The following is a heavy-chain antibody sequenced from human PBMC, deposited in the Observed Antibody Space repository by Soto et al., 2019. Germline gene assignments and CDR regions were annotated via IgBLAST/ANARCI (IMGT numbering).Heavy chain of an antibody. D-gene: IGHD2-15*01. CDR2: VYHNGGP. V-gene: IGHV4-4*02. CDR1: DGFISSSNY. CDR3: VRHGGRLFDY. Sequence: QVQLQESGPGLVKPSGTLSLTRAVSDGFISSSNYWSWVRQPPGKGLEWIGQVYHNGGPSYNPSLRSRVTMSIDKSKNQFSLNLSAVTAADTAVYFCVRHGGRLFDYWGPGHLVTVSS. J-gene: IGHJ4*02.